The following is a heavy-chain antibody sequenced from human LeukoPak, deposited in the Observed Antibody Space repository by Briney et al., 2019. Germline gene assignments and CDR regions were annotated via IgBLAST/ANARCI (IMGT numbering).Heavy chain of an antibody. CDR3: AKDWIQFNRVFDCFDS. CDR1: GFSFINYA. V-gene: IGHV3-23*01. D-gene: IGHD5-18*01. Sequence: GSLRLSCAASGFSFINYAMSWVRQAPARGPEWLSSMKGGGETFYADSVKGRFTLSRYDSRNTVYLQLNNLRVEDTAIYYCAKDWIQFNRVFDCFDSWGQGTLVTVSS. J-gene: IGHJ4*02. CDR2: MKGGGET.